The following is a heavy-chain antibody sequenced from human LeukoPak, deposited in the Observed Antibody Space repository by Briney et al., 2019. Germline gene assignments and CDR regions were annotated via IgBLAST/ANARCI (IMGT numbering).Heavy chain of an antibody. V-gene: IGHV1-46*01. D-gene: IGHD2-15*01. J-gene: IGHJ1*01. Sequence: GASVTVSCKASGYTFTSYYMHWVRQAPGQGLEWMGIINPSGGSTGYAQKFQGRVTMTRDTSTSTVYMELSSLRSEDTAVYYCARSVVDCSGGSCYSATHFQHWGQGTLVTVSS. CDR2: INPSGGST. CDR1: GYTFTSYY. CDR3: ARSVVDCSGGSCYSATHFQH.